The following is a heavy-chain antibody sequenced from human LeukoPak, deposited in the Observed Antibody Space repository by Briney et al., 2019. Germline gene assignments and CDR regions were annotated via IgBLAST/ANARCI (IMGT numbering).Heavy chain of an antibody. D-gene: IGHD6-19*01. J-gene: IGHJ4*02. CDR2: ISYDGSNK. CDR1: GFTFSSYG. Sequence: GGSLRLSCAASGFTFSSYGMHWVRQAPGKGLEWVAVISYDGSNKYYADSVKGRFTISRDNSKNTLYLQMNSLRAEDTAVYYCAKMLVYSSGWYADYWGQGTPVTVSS. V-gene: IGHV3-30*18. CDR3: AKMLVYSSGWYADY.